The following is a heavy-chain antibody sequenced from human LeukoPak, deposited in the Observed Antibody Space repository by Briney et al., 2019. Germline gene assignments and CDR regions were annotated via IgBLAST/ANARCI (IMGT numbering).Heavy chain of an antibody. V-gene: IGHV3-23*01. J-gene: IGHJ4*02. CDR3: AKGSCYDSSGSFYFDY. CDR2: ISGSGDNT. CDR1: GFTFSSYA. D-gene: IGHD3-22*01. Sequence: GGSLRLSCAASGFTFSSYAMSWVRQAPGKGLEWVSGISGSGDNTYYADSVKGRFTISRDNSKNTLYVQVNSLGTEDTAAYYCAKGSCYDSSGSFYFDYWGQGTLVTVSS.